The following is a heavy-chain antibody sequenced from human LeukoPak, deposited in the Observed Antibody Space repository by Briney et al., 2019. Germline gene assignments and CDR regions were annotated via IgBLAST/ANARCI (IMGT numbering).Heavy chain of an antibody. Sequence: ASVKVSCKASGYTFTSYGISWVRQAPGQGLEWMGWISAYNGNTNYARKLQGRVTMTTDTSTSTAYMELRSLRSDDTAVYYCARAHVVRGVIIVDYWGQGTLVTVSS. J-gene: IGHJ4*02. D-gene: IGHD3-10*01. CDR3: ARAHVVRGVIIVDY. CDR2: ISAYNGNT. V-gene: IGHV1-18*01. CDR1: GYTFTSYG.